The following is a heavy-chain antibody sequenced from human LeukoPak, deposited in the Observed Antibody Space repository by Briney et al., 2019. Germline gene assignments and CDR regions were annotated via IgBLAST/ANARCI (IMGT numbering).Heavy chain of an antibody. CDR2: INPNSGDT. Sequence: ASVKVSCKASGYTFTGYYMHWVRQAPGQGLEWMGWINPNSGDTNYAQKFQGRVTVTRDTSISTAYMELSRLRSDDTAVYYCPRVGSCGWYVHPTLDYWGQGTLLTVSS. D-gene: IGHD6-19*01. J-gene: IGHJ4*02. V-gene: IGHV1-2*02. CDR1: GYTFTGYY. CDR3: PRVGSCGWYVHPTLDY.